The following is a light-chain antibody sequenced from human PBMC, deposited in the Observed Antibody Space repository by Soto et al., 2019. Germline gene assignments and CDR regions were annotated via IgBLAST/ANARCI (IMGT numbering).Light chain of an antibody. Sequence: QSVLTQPPSTSGTPGQRVTISCSGSGSNIGNNYVYWYQHLPGTAPKLLVYRNNQRPSGVPDRFSGSKSGTSACLAISGLRSEDEADYYCAAWDDSLSVVFGGGTQLTVL. V-gene: IGLV1-47*01. J-gene: IGLJ2*01. CDR1: GSNIGNNY. CDR2: RNN. CDR3: AAWDDSLSVV.